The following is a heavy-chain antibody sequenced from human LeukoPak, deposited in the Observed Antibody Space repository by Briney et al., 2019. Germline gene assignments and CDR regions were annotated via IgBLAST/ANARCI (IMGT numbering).Heavy chain of an antibody. CDR1: GYTFTSYY. V-gene: IGHV1-46*01. CDR3: AREAGGGDPVGGMDV. CDR2: INPSGGST. D-gene: IGHD2-21*01. J-gene: IGHJ6*02. Sequence: ASVKVSCKASGYTFTSYYMHWVRQAPGQGLEWMGIINPSGGSTSYAQKFQGRVTMTRDTSTSTVYMELSSLRSEDTAVYYCAREAGGGDPVGGMDVWGQGTTVTVS.